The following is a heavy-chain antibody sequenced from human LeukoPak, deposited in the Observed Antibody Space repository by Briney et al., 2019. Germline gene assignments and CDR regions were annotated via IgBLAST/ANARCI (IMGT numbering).Heavy chain of an antibody. Sequence: ASVKVSCKASGGTFSIYAISWVRQAPGQGLEGMGGIIPIFGTANYAQKFQGRVTITADESTSTAYMELSSLRSEDTAVYYCARATVVTAIKDAFDIWGQGTMVTVSS. D-gene: IGHD2-21*02. CDR3: ARATVVTAIKDAFDI. V-gene: IGHV1-69*13. CDR2: IIPIFGTA. J-gene: IGHJ3*02. CDR1: GGTFSIYA.